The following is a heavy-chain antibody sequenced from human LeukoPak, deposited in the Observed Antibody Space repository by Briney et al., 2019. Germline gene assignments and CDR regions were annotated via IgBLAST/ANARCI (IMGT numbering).Heavy chain of an antibody. D-gene: IGHD6-13*01. Sequence: PSETLSLTCTVSGGSISSSSYYWGWIRQPPGKGLEWIGSIYYSGSTYYNPSLKSRVTISVDTSKNQFSLKLSSVTAADTAVYYCAREGPGMREAKSWFDPWGQGTLVTVSS. V-gene: IGHV4-39*07. J-gene: IGHJ5*02. CDR3: AREGPGMREAKSWFDP. CDR2: IYYSGST. CDR1: GGSISSSSYY.